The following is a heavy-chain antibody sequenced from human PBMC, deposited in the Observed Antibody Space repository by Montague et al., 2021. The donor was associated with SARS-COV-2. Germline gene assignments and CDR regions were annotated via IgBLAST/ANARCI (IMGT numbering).Heavy chain of an antibody. Sequence: SETLSLTCTVSGGSISGYYWTWIRQPPGKGLGWIGYIFYNGDTNYNPSLKSRVTISVDTSKNQFPLKLSSVTAADTAVYYCATHRQHHNHWGQGTMVAVSS. D-gene: IGHD6-13*01. CDR3: ATHRQHHNH. CDR2: IFYNGDT. V-gene: IGHV4-59*08. CDR1: GGSISGYY. J-gene: IGHJ5*02.